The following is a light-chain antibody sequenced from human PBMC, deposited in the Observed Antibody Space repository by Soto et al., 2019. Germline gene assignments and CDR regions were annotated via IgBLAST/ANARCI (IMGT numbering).Light chain of an antibody. V-gene: IGKV3-11*01. CDR1: QSVGSY. CDR2: DAS. Sequence: VLTQSPATLTLCPGERATLSCWASQSVGSYLAWYQQRLGQAPRLLIYDASNRVTGIPARFSGSGSGTDFTLTISSLEPEDFAVYYCQQRSDWPSFGQGTKLEIK. CDR3: QQRSDWPS. J-gene: IGKJ2*01.